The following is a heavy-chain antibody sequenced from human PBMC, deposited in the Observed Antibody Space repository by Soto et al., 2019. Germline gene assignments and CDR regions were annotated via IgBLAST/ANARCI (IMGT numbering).Heavy chain of an antibody. CDR3: VKAPVPDYGPFGSCVFQH. Sequence: EVQLLESGGALVQPGESLGLSCVASGFTFSNYAMSWVRQAPGKGPEWVSSIIGSGAITYHADSVKGRFTISRDNSENTLHMQINSLSVEDTAVFYCVKAPVPDYGPFGSCVFQHWGQGTLVTVSS. CDR2: IIGSGAIT. V-gene: IGHV3-23*01. J-gene: IGHJ1*01. CDR1: GFTFSNYA. D-gene: IGHD4-17*01.